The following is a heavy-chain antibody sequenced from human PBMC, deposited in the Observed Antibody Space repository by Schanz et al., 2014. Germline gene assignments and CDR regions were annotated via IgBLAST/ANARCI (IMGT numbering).Heavy chain of an antibody. CDR2: ISPSSGGT. V-gene: IGHV1-2*06. D-gene: IGHD1-1*01. CDR3: VRELSGGTFDY. Sequence: QVPVIQSGPEVKKPGASVKVSCKASGYTLTNHYLHWVRQAPGQGLEWMGRISPSSGGTNYAQKFQGRVTMTRDTSSTTAYMELNSLRSDDTAVYYCVRELSGGTFDYWGQGALVTVSS. CDR1: GYTLTNHY. J-gene: IGHJ4*02.